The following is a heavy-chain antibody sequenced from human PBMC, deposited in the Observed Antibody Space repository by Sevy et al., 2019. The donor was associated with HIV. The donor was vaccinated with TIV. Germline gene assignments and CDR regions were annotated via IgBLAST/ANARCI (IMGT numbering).Heavy chain of an antibody. CDR1: GFTFSSYG. D-gene: IGHD6-13*01. Sequence: GGSLRLSCAASGFTFSSYGMHWVRQAPGKGLEWLAVTSSDGSNKYYAETMKGRFTISRDNSKNTQYLQMNSLRVEERAVYYCAEDPFADYSRRIACGRFDYWGQGTLVTVSS. V-gene: IGHV3-30*18. CDR2: TSSDGSNK. CDR3: AEDPFADYSRRIACGRFDY. J-gene: IGHJ4*02.